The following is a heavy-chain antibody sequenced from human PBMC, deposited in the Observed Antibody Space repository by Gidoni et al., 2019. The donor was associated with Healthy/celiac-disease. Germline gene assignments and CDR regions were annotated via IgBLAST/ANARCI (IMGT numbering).Heavy chain of an antibody. J-gene: IGHJ5*02. CDR2: ISGSGGST. D-gene: IGHD2-2*01. Sequence: EVQLLESVGGLVQPGGSLRLSCAASGFTFRRYAMSWVRQAQGKGLEWVSAISGSGGSTYDADSVKGRFTISRDNSKNALYLQMNSLRAEDTAVYYCAKSLTGYQLRDSWFDPWGQGTLVTVSS. V-gene: IGHV3-23*01. CDR1: GFTFRRYA. CDR3: AKSLTGYQLRDSWFDP.